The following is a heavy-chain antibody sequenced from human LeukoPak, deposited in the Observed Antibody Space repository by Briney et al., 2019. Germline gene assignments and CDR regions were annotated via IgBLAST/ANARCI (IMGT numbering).Heavy chain of an antibody. J-gene: IGHJ6*02. V-gene: IGHV3-66*01. CDR3: ASASVVVAANYYYGMDV. CDR1: GFTFSSYS. Sequence: GGSLRLSCAASGFTFSSYSMNWVRQAPGKGLEWVSVIYSGGSTYYADSVKGRFTISRDNSKNTLYLQMNSLRAEDTAVYYCASASVVVAANYYYGMDVWGQGTTVTVSS. CDR2: IYSGGST. D-gene: IGHD2-15*01.